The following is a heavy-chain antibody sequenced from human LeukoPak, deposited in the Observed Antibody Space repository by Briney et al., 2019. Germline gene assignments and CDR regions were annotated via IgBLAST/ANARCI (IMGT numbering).Heavy chain of an antibody. CDR3: ARVRRIAVAGTLFDY. J-gene: IGHJ4*02. V-gene: IGHV4-34*01. D-gene: IGHD6-19*01. CDR1: GGSFSGYY. Sequence: SETLSLTCAAYGGSFSGYYWSWIRQPPGKGLEWIGEINHSGSTNYNPSLKSRVTISVDTSKNQFSLKLSSVTAADTAVYYCARVRRIAVAGTLFDYWGQGTLVTVTS. CDR2: INHSGST.